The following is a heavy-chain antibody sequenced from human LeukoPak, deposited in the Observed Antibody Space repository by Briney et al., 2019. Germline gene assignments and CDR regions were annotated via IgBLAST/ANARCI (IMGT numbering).Heavy chain of an antibody. CDR1: GASFSSGDQY. Sequence: SETLSLTCTVSGASFSSGDQYWNWIRQSPGKGLEWIGSIHPSGGLYNNPSLESRVTISIDTSKNQFSLNLNSVTAADTAVYFYSRGLDSRKLGYWGQGTLVTVSS. V-gene: IGHV4-31*03. CDR2: IHPSGGL. J-gene: IGHJ4*02. CDR3: SRGLDSRKLGY. D-gene: IGHD3-22*01.